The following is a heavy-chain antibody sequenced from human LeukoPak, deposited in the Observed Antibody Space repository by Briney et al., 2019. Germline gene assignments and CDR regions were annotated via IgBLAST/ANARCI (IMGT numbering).Heavy chain of an antibody. J-gene: IGHJ4*02. CDR2: ISGSGGST. Sequence: GGSLRLSCEASGFTSSHYWINWVRQAPGKGLEWVSAISGSGGSTYYADSVKGRFTISRDNSKNTLYLQMNSLRAEDTAVYYCAKGGSTSCYGTLDYWGQGTLVTVSS. CDR3: AKGGSTSCYGTLDY. D-gene: IGHD2-2*01. V-gene: IGHV3-23*01. CDR1: GFTSSHYW.